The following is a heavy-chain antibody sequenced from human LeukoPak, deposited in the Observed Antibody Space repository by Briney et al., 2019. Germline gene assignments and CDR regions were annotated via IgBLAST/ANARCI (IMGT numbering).Heavy chain of an antibody. CDR3: ASFSMLSSGWYPEFYGMDV. D-gene: IGHD6-19*01. CDR2: IYYSGST. J-gene: IGHJ6*02. CDR1: GGSISSYY. V-gene: IGHV4-59*01. Sequence: SETLSLTCTVSGGSISSYYWSWIRQPPGKGLERIGYIYYSGSTNYNPSLRSRVTISVDTSKNQFSLKLSSVTAADTAVYYCASFSMLSSGWYPEFYGMDVWGQGTTVTVSS.